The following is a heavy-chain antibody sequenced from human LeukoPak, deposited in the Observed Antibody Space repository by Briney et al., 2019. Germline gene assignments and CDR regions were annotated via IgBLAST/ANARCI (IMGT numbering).Heavy chain of an antibody. D-gene: IGHD4-11*01. CDR3: ARVASNYDFDY. V-gene: IGHV3-20*04. Sequence: PGGSLRLSCAASGFTFSNYWMSWVRQAPGKGLEWVSGINWNGGSTGYADSVKGRFTISRDNAQNSLYLQMNSLRAEDTALYYCARVASNYDFDYWGQGTLVTVSS. CDR1: GFTFSNYW. J-gene: IGHJ4*02. CDR2: INWNGGST.